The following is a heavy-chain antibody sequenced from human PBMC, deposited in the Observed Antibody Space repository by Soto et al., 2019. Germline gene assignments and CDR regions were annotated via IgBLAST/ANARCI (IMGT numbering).Heavy chain of an antibody. CDR1: GFSLITTGAG. J-gene: IGHJ3*02. CDR2: IYWDGEK. Sequence: QITLKESGPTLVQPTQTLTLTCSFSGFSLITTGAGVGWIRQPPGKAPEWLALIYWDGEKRYSPALKSRLTITKDSSTNQVVLTMTNMDPVDTATYYCARRQSIMIRGANAFDIWGLGTFLSVSS. V-gene: IGHV2-5*02. CDR3: ARRQSIMIRGANAFDI. D-gene: IGHD3-10*01.